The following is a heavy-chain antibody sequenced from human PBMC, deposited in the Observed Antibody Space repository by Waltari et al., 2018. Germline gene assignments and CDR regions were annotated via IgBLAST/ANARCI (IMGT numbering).Heavy chain of an antibody. Sequence: QVQLVESGGGVVQPGRSLRLSCAASGFTFSSYAMHWVRQAPGKGLEWVAVRSYEGSNKDYADSVKGRFTISRDNSKNTLYLQMNSLRAEDTAVYYCARAGLGWTVAGTGSFDYWGQGTLVTVSS. J-gene: IGHJ4*02. CDR1: GFTFSSYA. CDR3: ARAGLGWTVAGTGSFDY. V-gene: IGHV3-30*01. CDR2: RSYEGSNK. D-gene: IGHD6-19*01.